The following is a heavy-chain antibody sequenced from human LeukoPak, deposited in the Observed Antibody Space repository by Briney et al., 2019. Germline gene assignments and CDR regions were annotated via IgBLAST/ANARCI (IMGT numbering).Heavy chain of an antibody. V-gene: IGHV5-51*01. CDR3: ARRRSECSDGSCHSYYFDY. Sequence: RGESLKISCKGSGYSFASYWIGWVRQMPGKGLEWMGIIYPGDSDTRYSPSFQGQVTISADESISTAYLQWSSLKASDSAMYYCARRRSECSDGSCHSYYFDYWAREPWSPSPQ. CDR2: IYPGDSDT. D-gene: IGHD2-15*01. CDR1: GYSFASYW. J-gene: IGHJ4*02.